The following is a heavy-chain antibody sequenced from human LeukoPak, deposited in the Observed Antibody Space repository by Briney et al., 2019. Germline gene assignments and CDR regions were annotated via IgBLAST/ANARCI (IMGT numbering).Heavy chain of an antibody. CDR3: AKDGYYYGSGSSPP. CDR1: GFTFSSYW. J-gene: IGHJ5*02. CDR2: IDSDGRST. Sequence: GGSLRLSCAASGFTFSSYWMHWVRQAPGKGLVGVSRIDSDGRSTGYADSVKGRFTISRDNAKNTLYLQMNSLRAEDTAVYYCAKDGYYYGSGSSPPWGQGTLVTVSS. D-gene: IGHD3-10*01. V-gene: IGHV3-74*01.